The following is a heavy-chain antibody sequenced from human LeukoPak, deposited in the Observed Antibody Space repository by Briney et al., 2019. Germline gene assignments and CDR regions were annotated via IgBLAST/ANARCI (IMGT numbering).Heavy chain of an antibody. CDR1: SGSFSGYY. CDR3: ARALTTPTH. CDR2: INHSGST. J-gene: IGHJ1*01. D-gene: IGHD4-17*01. Sequence: PSENLSFTCAVYSGSFSGYYWSWIGPPQGKGLEWIGEINHSGSTNYNPSLKSRVTLSVDTSKNQFSLKLSSVTAADTAVYYCARALTTPTHWGQGTLVTVSS. V-gene: IGHV4-34*01.